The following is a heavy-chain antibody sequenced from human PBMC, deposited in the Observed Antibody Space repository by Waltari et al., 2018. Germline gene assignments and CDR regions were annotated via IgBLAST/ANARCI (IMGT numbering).Heavy chain of an antibody. D-gene: IGHD3-16*01. Sequence: QVQLQASGPGLVKPSETLSLTCTVPGGPISRYYWRCIRQPPGKGLAWIGYIYYSGSTNYNPALTSRVTISVDTSKNQFSLKLSSVTAADTAVYYCAGEDPTTFRYGMDVWGQGTTVTVSS. CDR3: AGEDPTTFRYGMDV. CDR2: IYYSGST. CDR1: GGPISRYY. J-gene: IGHJ6*02. V-gene: IGHV4-59*01.